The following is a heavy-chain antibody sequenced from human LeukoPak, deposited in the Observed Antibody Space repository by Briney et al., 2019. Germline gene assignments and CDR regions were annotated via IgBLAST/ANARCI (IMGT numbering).Heavy chain of an antibody. V-gene: IGHV3-7*01. CDR2: MNLDGSEK. Sequence: PGGSLRLSCAASGFTFTSHWMSWVRQAPGKGLEWVARMNLDGSEKYYGDSVKGRFTISRDNAKTSLYLEMDSLRAEDTAVYYCARDATYCTNGVCYTRFDFWGQGTLVTVSS. CDR3: ARDATYCTNGVCYTRFDF. D-gene: IGHD2-8*01. J-gene: IGHJ4*02. CDR1: GFTFTSHW.